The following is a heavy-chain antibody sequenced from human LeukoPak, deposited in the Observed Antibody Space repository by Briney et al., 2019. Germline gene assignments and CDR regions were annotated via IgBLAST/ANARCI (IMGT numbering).Heavy chain of an antibody. V-gene: IGHV1-8*01. CDR2: MNPNSGNT. CDR1: GYTFTSYD. J-gene: IGHJ4*02. D-gene: IGHD3-9*01. CDR3: ARVALVRYFDWLPIRYYFDY. Sequence: ASVKVSCKASGYTFTSYDINWVRQATGQGLEWMGWMNPNSGNTGYAQKFQGRVTMTRNTSISTAYMELSSLRSEDTAVYYCARVALVRYFDWLPIRYYFDYWGQGTLVTVSS.